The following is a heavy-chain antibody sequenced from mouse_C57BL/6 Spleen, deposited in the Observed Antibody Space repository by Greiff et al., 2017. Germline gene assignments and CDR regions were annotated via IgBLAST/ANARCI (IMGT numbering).Heavy chain of an antibody. D-gene: IGHD2-3*01. Sequence: VHVKQSGPELVKPGASVKISCKASGYSFTGYYMNWVKQSPEKSLEWIGEINPSTGGTTYNQKFKAKATLTVDKSSSTAYMQLKSLTSEDSAVYYCARPRDGYFDYWGQGTTLTVSS. CDR1: GYSFTGYY. V-gene: IGHV1-42*01. CDR3: ARPRDGYFDY. CDR2: INPSTGGT. J-gene: IGHJ2*01.